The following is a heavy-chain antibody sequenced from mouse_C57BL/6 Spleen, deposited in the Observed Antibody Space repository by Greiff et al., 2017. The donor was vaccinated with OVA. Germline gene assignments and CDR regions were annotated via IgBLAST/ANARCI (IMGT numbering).Heavy chain of an antibody. CDR2: IYPGDGDT. Sequence: LVESGAELVKPGASVKISCKASGYAFSSYWMNWVKQRPGKGLEWIGQIYPGDGDTNYNGKFKGKATLTADKSSNTAYLQLSSLTSEDTAIYYCARNYGSRMDYWGQGTSVTVSS. CDR1: GYAFSSYW. D-gene: IGHD1-1*01. CDR3: ARNYGSRMDY. J-gene: IGHJ4*01. V-gene: IGHV1-80*01.